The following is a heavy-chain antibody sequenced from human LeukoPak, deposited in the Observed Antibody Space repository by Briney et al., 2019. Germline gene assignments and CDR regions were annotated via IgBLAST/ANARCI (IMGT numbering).Heavy chain of an antibody. CDR2: INPSGGST. Sequence: ASVKVSCKASGYTFTGYYMHWVRQAPGQGLEWMGIINPSGGSTSYAQKFQGRVTMATDTSTSTAYMELRSLRSDDTAVYYCARGYCSSTSCYRVDSFRPRLDYWGQGTLVTVSS. CDR1: GYTFTGYY. D-gene: IGHD2-2*01. V-gene: IGHV1-46*01. CDR3: ARGYCSSTSCYRVDSFRPRLDY. J-gene: IGHJ4*02.